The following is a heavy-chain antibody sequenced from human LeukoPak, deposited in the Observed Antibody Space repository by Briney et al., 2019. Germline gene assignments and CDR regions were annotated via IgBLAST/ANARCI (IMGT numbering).Heavy chain of an antibody. CDR1: GFTFGDYA. CDR3: TRVETRGTSWGVFDI. CDR2: IRSKAYGGTT. D-gene: IGHD2-2*01. V-gene: IGHV3-49*04. Sequence: GGSLRLSCTASGFTFGDYAMSWVRQAPGKGLEWVGFIRSKAYGGTTEYAASVKGRFTISRDDSKSIAYLQMNSLKTEDTAVYYCTRVETRGTSWGVFDIWGQGTMVTVSS. J-gene: IGHJ3*02.